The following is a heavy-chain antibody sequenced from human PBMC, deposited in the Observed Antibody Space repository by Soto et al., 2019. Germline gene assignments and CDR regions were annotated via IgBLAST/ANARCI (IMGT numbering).Heavy chain of an antibody. CDR3: TREDTSSSWYQDFDY. CDR1: GYTFSVYA. CDR2: IRSKAYGGTT. J-gene: IGHJ4*02. Sequence: GGSLRLCCTASGYTFSVYAMSWFRQAPGKGLEWVGFIRSKAYGGTTEYAASVKGRFTISRDDSKSIAYLQMNSLKTEDTAVYYCTREDTSSSWYQDFDYWGQGTLVTVSS. D-gene: IGHD6-13*01. V-gene: IGHV3-49*03.